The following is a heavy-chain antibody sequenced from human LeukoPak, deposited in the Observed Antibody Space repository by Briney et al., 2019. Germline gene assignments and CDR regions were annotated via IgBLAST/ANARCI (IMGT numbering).Heavy chain of an antibody. Sequence: GGTLRLSCAASGFTFSNHGMSWVRQAPGKGLEWVSGIRGSGFSTDYADSVKGRFTISRDNSKNTLYLQMNSLRAEDTAVYYCAKVGNRYSSGWTRGSFDYWGQGTLVTVSS. J-gene: IGHJ4*02. D-gene: IGHD6-19*01. CDR2: IRGSGFST. CDR3: AKVGNRYSSGWTRGSFDY. CDR1: GFTFSNHG. V-gene: IGHV3-23*01.